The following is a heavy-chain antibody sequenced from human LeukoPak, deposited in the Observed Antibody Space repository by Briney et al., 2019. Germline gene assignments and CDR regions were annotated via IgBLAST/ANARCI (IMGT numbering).Heavy chain of an antibody. D-gene: IGHD6-13*01. J-gene: IGHJ6*02. V-gene: IGHV3-30*04. CDR1: GFTFSGYA. CDR3: ASNQDRAGYSSSWYTGNYYYYGMDV. Sequence: GRSLRLSCAASGFTFSGYAMHWVRQAPGKGLEWVAVISYDGSNKYYADSVKGRFTISRDNSKNTLYLQMNSLRAEDTAVYYCASNQDRAGYSSSWYTGNYYYYGMDVWGQGTTVTVSS. CDR2: ISYDGSNK.